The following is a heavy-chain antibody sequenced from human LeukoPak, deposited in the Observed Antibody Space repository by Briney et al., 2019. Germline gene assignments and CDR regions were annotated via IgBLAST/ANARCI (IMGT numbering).Heavy chain of an antibody. V-gene: IGHV1-69*05. CDR1: GGTFSSYA. Sequence: SVKVSCKASGGTFSSYAISWVRQAPGQGLEWMGGIIPILGTANYAQKFQGRVTITTDESTSTAYMELSSLRSEDTAVYYCARTIGLEHNYYYYMDVWGKGTTVTVSS. J-gene: IGHJ6*03. D-gene: IGHD1/OR15-1a*01. CDR3: ARTIGLEHNYYYYMDV. CDR2: IIPILGTA.